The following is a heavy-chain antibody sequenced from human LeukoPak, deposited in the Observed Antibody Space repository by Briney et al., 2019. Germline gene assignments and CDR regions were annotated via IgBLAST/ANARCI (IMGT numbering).Heavy chain of an antibody. CDR1: GFTFSSYA. CDR3: ARPNRSRWLVLYYFDY. Sequence: GGSLRLSCAASGFTFSSYAMHWVRQAPGKGLEWVAVISYDGSNKYYADDVKGRLTISRDNSKNTLYLQMNSLRAEDTAVYYCARPNRSRWLVLYYFDYWGQGTLVTVSS. CDR2: ISYDGSNK. J-gene: IGHJ4*02. V-gene: IGHV3-30*04. D-gene: IGHD6-19*01.